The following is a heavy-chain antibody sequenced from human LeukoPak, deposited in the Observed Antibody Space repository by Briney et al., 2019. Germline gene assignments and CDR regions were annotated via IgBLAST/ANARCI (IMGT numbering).Heavy chain of an antibody. J-gene: IGHJ5*02. CDR2: IILIFGTA. CDR1: GGTFSSYV. D-gene: IGHD2-2*02. V-gene: IGHV1-69*05. CDR3: ASGDTYCSSTSCYNGWFDP. Sequence: SVKVSCKASGGTFSSYVISWVRQAPGQGLEWMGGIILIFGTANYAQKFQGRVTITTDESTSTAYMELSSLRSEDTAVYYCASGDTYCSSTSCYNGWFDPWGQGTLVTVSS.